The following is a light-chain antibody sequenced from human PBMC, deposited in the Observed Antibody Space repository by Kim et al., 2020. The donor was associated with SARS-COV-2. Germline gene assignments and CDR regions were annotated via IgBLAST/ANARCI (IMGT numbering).Light chain of an antibody. CDR2: GKN. CDR3: NSRDSSGNHLDV. J-gene: IGLJ1*01. CDR1: SLRSYY. Sequence: LGKTVRNTCQGDSLRSYYASWYQQKPGQAPVLVIYGKNNRPSGIPDRFSGSSSGNTASLTITGAQAEDEADYYCNSRDSSGNHLDVFGTGTKVTVL. V-gene: IGLV3-19*01.